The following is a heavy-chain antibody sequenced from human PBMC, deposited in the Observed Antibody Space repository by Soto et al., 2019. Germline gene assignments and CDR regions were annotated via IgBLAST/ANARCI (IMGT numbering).Heavy chain of an antibody. D-gene: IGHD6-19*01. V-gene: IGHV3-13*05. CDR3: ARAAGGSYSSGWYWYFDL. Sequence: EVQLVESGGGLVQPGGSLRLSCAASGFTFSSYDMHWVRQATGKGLEWVSAIGTAGDPYYPGSVKGRFTISRENAKNSLYLQMNSLRAGDTAVYYCARAAGGSYSSGWYWYFDLWGRGTLVTVSS. J-gene: IGHJ2*01. CDR1: GFTFSSYD. CDR2: IGTAGDP.